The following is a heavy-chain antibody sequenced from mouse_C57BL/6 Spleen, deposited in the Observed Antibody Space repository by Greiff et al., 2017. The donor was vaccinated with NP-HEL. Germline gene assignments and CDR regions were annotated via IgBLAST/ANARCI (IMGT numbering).Heavy chain of an antibody. V-gene: IGHV1-26*01. J-gene: IGHJ4*01. CDR2: INPNNGGT. CDR1: GYTFTDYY. CDR3: ASTAQEEYAMDY. D-gene: IGHD3-2*02. Sequence: VQLQQSGPELVKPGASVKISCKASGYTFTDYYMNWVKQSHGKSLEWIGDINPNNGGTSYNQKFKGKATLTVDKSSSTAYMELRSLTSEDSAVYYCASTAQEEYAMDYWGQGTSVTVSS.